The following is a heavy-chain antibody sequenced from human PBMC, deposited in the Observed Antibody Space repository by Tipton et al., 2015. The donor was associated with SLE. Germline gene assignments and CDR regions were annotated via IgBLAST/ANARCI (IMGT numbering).Heavy chain of an antibody. CDR1: GFNFNNYS. CDR3: ARRGSGFDI. D-gene: IGHD1-26*01. J-gene: IGHJ3*02. V-gene: IGHV3-21*01. CDR2: ISSSRSYR. Sequence: SLRLSCAASGFNFNNYSMNWVRQAPGKGLEWVSSISSSRSYRYYADSVKGRFTIPRDNAKNSLYLQMNSLRAEDTAVYYCARRGSGFDIWGQGTMVTVSS.